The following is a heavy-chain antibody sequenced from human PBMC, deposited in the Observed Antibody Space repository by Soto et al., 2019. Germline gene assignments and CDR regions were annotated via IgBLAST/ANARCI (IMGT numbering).Heavy chain of an antibody. D-gene: IGHD1-26*01. V-gene: IGHV3-48*03. J-gene: IGHJ4*02. CDR1: GFTFSSYE. Sequence: EVQLVESGGGLVQPGGSLRLSCAASGFTFSSYEMNWVRQAPGKGLEWVSYISSRGSTIYYADAVKGRFTISRDNAKNSLYLEMNSLRAEATAVYYCARGISGSYSDLDYGGQGTLVTVSS. CDR3: ARGISGSYSDLDY. CDR2: ISSRGSTI.